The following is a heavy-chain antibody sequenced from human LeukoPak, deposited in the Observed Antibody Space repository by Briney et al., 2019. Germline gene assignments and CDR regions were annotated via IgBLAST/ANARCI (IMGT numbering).Heavy chain of an antibody. V-gene: IGHV4-59*01. CDR3: TRGHRRLGY. J-gene: IGHJ4*02. CDR2: IYYTGTT. Sequence: SETLSLTCTVSGASISDYYWSWIRQPPGKGLEWIGYIYYTGTTNYNPSLKSRVTISVDTSKNQFSLKLTSVTAADTAVYYCTRGHRRLGYWGQGTLVTVSS. CDR1: GASISDYY.